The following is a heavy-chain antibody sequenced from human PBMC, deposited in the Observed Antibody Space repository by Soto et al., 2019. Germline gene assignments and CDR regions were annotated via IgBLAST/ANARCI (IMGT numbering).Heavy chain of an antibody. V-gene: IGHV3-23*01. CDR3: APGAGRNYYYGMDV. CDR2: ISGSGGST. CDR1: GFTFSSYA. Sequence: EVQLLESGGGLVQPGGSLRLSCAASGFTFSSYAMSWVRQAPGKGLEWVSAISGSGGSTYYADSVKGRFTISRDNSKITLYLQMNSLRAEDTAVYYCAPGAGRNYYYGMDVWGQGTTVTVSS. D-gene: IGHD3-10*01. J-gene: IGHJ6*02.